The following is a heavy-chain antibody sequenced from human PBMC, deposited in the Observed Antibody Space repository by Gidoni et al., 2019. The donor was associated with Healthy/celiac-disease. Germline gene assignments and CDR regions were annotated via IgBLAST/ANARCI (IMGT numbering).Heavy chain of an antibody. J-gene: IGHJ5*02. Sequence: EVQLLESGGGLVQPGGALRLSCAASGFTFSSYAMSWVRQAPGQGLEWVSAISGSGGSTYYADPVKGRLTISRDNSKNTLYLQMNSLRAEDTAVYYCAKDHLDDYGDYDWFDPWGQGTLVTVSS. CDR3: AKDHLDDYGDYDWFDP. CDR1: GFTFSSYA. CDR2: ISGSGGST. D-gene: IGHD4-17*01. V-gene: IGHV3-23*01.